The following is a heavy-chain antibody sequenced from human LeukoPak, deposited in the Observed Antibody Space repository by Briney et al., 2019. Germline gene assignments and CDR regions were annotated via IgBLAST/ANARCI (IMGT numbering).Heavy chain of an antibody. CDR3: ARAEPTFYRGRHNWFDP. J-gene: IGHJ5*02. CDR2: INPSGGST. V-gene: IGHV1-46*01. Sequence: ASVKVSCKASGYTFTSYYMHGVRQAPGQGLEWMGIINPSGGSTSYAQKFQGRVTMPRDTSTSTVYMALSSLRSEDTAVYYSARAEPTFYRGRHNWFDPWGQGTLVTVSS. CDR1: GYTFTSYY. D-gene: IGHD3-16*02.